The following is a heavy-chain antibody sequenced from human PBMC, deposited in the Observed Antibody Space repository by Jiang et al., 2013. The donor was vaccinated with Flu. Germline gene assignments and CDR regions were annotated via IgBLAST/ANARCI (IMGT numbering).Heavy chain of an antibody. J-gene: IGHJ4*02. CDR3: ARDSTSWYGLDS. V-gene: IGHV4-59*01. CDR1: GDSTSSYY. D-gene: IGHD6-13*01. CDR2: VYFTGPT. Sequence: LLKPSETLSLSCTIFGDSTSSYYWTWIRQPPGKRLEWIGYVYFTGPTFYNPSLKSRVTISLDTSKHIFSLNLTSVTAADTAVYYCARDSTSWYGLDSWGPGTLVTVSS.